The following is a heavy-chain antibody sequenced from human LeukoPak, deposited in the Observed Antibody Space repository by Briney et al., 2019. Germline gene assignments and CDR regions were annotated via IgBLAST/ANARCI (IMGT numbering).Heavy chain of an antibody. CDR1: GFTFRSYS. CDR3: MLFNYRGNSGDL. V-gene: IGHV3-30*01. CDR2: ISFDENDK. D-gene: IGHD4-23*01. Sequence: GGSLRLSCEAAGFTFRSYSMNWVRQAPGKGLEWIAVISFDENDKYYADSVNGRFTFSRDNSKNTVFLQMNRLRTEDTAVYYCMLFNYRGNSGDLWGQGTLVTVSS. J-gene: IGHJ4*02.